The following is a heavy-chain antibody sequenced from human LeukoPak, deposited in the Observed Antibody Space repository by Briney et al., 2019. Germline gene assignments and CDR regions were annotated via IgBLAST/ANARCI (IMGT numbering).Heavy chain of an antibody. D-gene: IGHD2-15*01. CDR2: ISINGGST. V-gene: IGHV3-64D*09. J-gene: IGHJ4*02. CDR1: GFTFSTYA. Sequence: GGSLRLSCAASGFTFSTYAMHWVRQAPGKGXXXXXXISINGGSTYYAGSVEGRFTISRDNSKNTLYLQMSSLRAEDTAVYYCVKALKYCSGGSCSPWGQGTLVTVSS. CDR3: VKALKYCSGGSCSP.